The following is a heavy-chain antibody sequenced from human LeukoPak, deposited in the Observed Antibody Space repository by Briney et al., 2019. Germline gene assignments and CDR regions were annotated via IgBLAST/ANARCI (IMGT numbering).Heavy chain of an antibody. J-gene: IGHJ3*02. CDR1: GFTFSSYS. CDR3: ARLFMIGAFDI. Sequence: GGSLRLSCAASGFTFSSYSMNWVRQAPGKGLKWVSSISSSSSYIYYADSVKGRFTISRDNAKNSLYLQMNSLRAEDTAVYYCARLFMIGAFDIWGQGTMVTVSS. V-gene: IGHV3-21*01. CDR2: ISSSSSYI. D-gene: IGHD3-22*01.